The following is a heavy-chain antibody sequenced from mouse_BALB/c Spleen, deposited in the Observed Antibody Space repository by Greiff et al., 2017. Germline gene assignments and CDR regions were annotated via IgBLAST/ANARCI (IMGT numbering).Heavy chain of an antibody. Sequence: VQRVESGAELMKPGASVKISCKATGYTFSSYWIEWVKQRPGHGLEWIGEILPGSGSTNYNEKFKGKATFTADTSSNTAYMQLSSLTSEDSAVYYCAREGRYYYGSSLYYFDYWGQGTTLTVAS. CDR1: GYTFSSYW. J-gene: IGHJ2*01. V-gene: IGHV1-9*01. D-gene: IGHD1-1*01. CDR3: AREGRYYYGSSLYYFDY. CDR2: ILPGSGST.